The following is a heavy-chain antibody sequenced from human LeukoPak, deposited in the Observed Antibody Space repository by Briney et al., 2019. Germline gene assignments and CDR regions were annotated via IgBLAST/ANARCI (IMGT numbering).Heavy chain of an antibody. Sequence: GGSLRLSCAASGFTCSRYRMSWVRQAPGKGPEWVTNIKEDGSEKYYVDSVKGRFTISKDNAKNSLYLQMNSLRVEDTAVYYCAREGRRSPYWGQGTLVTVSS. CDR2: IKEDGSEK. J-gene: IGHJ4*02. CDR1: GFTCSRYR. CDR3: AREGRRSPY. V-gene: IGHV3-7*05. D-gene: IGHD6-6*01.